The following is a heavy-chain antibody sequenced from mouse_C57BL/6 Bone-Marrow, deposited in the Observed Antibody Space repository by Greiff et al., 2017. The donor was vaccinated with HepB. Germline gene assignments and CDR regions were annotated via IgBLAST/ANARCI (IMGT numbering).Heavy chain of an antibody. J-gene: IGHJ1*03. V-gene: IGHV5-17*01. CDR1: GFTFSDYG. CDR2: ISSGSSTI. Sequence: EVKLMESGGGLVKPGGSLKLSCAASGFTFSDYGMHWVRQAPEKGLEWVAYISSGSSTIYYADTVKGRFTISRDNAKNTLFLQMTSLRSEDTAMYYCARRYGDVWGTGTTVTVSS. CDR3: ARRYGDV.